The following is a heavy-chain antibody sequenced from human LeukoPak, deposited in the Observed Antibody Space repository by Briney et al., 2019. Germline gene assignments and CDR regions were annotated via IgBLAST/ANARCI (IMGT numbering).Heavy chain of an antibody. Sequence: SETLSLTCSVSGGSISSYYWSWIRQPPGKGLEWIGYIYYSGSTNYNPSLKSRVTISVDTSKNQFSLKLSSVTAADTAVYYCARITWAGADFDYWGQGTLVTVSS. V-gene: IGHV4-59*08. CDR2: IYYSGST. D-gene: IGHD3-16*01. CDR3: ARITWAGADFDY. CDR1: GGSISSYY. J-gene: IGHJ4*02.